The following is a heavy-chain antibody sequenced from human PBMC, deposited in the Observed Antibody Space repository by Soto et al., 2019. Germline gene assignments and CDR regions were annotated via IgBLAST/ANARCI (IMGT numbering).Heavy chain of an antibody. CDR1: GGSISSYY. V-gene: IGHV4-59*01. CDR3: ARALQVPAMELRGDNWFDP. D-gene: IGHD1-7*01. Sequence: SETLSLTCTVSGGSISSYYWSWIRQPPGKGLEWIGYIYYSGSTYYNPSLKSRVTISVDTSKNQFSLKLSSVTAADTAGYYCARALQVPAMELRGDNWFDPWGQGTLVTVSS. CDR2: IYYSGST. J-gene: IGHJ5*02.